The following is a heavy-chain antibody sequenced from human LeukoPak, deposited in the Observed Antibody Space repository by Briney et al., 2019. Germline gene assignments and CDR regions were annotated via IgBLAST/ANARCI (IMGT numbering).Heavy chain of an antibody. CDR3: ARGALVVVAARRTEKYLNYFDY. V-gene: IGHV4-31*03. D-gene: IGHD2-15*01. CDR1: GGSISSGGYY. J-gene: IGHJ4*02. Sequence: PSETLSLTCTVSGGSISSGGYYWSWIRQHPGKGLEWIGYIYYSGSTYYNPSLKSRVAISVDTSKNQFSLKLSSVTAADTAVYYCARGALVVVAARRTEKYLNYFDYWGQGTLVTVSS. CDR2: IYYSGST.